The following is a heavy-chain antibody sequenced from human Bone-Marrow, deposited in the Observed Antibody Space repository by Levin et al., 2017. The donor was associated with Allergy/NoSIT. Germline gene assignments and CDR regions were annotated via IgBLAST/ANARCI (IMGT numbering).Heavy chain of an antibody. CDR1: GFTFGSFG. D-gene: IGHD3-9*01. J-gene: IGHJ4*02. CDR2: IWYDGSDK. Sequence: GGSLRLSCAASGFTFGSFGMHWVRQAPGKGLEWVAVIWYDGSDKYYADSVKGRFTISRDNSKRTLYLQMNSLRAEDTAVYYCARATDYYGIDYWGQGTLVTVSS. CDR3: ARATDYYGIDY. V-gene: IGHV3-33*01.